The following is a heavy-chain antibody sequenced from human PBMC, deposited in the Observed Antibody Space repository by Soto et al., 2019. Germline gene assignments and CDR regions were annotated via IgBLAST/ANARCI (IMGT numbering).Heavy chain of an antibody. D-gene: IGHD3-16*01. V-gene: IGHV3-7*01. J-gene: IGHJ4*02. CDR1: GFSFSSYY. Sequence: EVPLVQSGGGLVQPGESLRLSCAASGFSFSSYYMSWVRQAPGKGLEWVANIKQDGSEKYYVDSVKGRFTISRDNAKNSLYLQMNSLRDEDTAVYYCATGGGNFDHWGQGALVTVSS. CDR2: IKQDGSEK. CDR3: ATGGGNFDH.